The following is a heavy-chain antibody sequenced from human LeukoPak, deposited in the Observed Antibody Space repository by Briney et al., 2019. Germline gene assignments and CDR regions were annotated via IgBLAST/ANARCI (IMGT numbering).Heavy chain of an antibody. CDR1: GFTFDNYA. CDR2: IAWNGGSI. V-gene: IGHV3-9*01. CDR3: ARDMIHGSGCLDP. Sequence: PGGSLRLSCAASGFTFDNYATHWVRQAPGKGLEWVSRIAWNGGSIGYADSVKGRFTVSRDNTKNSLYLQMNSLRVEDTAFYYCARDMIHGSGCLDPWGQGTLVIVSS. J-gene: IGHJ5*02. D-gene: IGHD6-19*01.